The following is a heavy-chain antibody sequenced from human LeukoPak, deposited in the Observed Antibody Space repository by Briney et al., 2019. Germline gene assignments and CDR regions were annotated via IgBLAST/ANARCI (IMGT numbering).Heavy chain of an antibody. D-gene: IGHD6-19*01. CDR1: GFTFSSYW. CDR3: AREGSVARFDY. J-gene: IGHJ4*02. Sequence: GGSLRLSCAASGFTFSSYWMNWVRQAPGKGLEWVANIKQDGSEKYYVDSVKGRFTLSRDNAKNSLYLQMNSLRAEDTAVYCCAREGSVARFDYWGQGTLVTVSS. CDR2: IKQDGSEK. V-gene: IGHV3-7*01.